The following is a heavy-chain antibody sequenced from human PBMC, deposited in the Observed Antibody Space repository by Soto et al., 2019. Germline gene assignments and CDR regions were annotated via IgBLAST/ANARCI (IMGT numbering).Heavy chain of an antibody. V-gene: IGHV4-59*10. CDR3: ARGMGRSFDL. D-gene: IGHD2-8*01. Sequence: PETRSLTCALSGDSIGTFYWSWIRQPAGKGMESLGRPSAAGLTNYSPSLQSRVTMSLDRSKTRFSLRLTSVTAADTAVYFCARGMGRSFDLWGRGTLVTVSS. CDR1: GDSIGTFY. CDR2: PSAAGLT. J-gene: IGHJ2*01.